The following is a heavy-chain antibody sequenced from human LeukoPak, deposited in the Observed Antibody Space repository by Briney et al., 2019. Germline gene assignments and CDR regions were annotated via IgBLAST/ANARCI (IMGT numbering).Heavy chain of an antibody. CDR3: ARQQGVQYLNFDY. J-gene: IGHJ4*02. Sequence: GASVKVSCKGSGYTFTYFGINWVRQAPGQGLEWMGWINGYNGNTNYAQKSEGRLSLTTDTATSTVYMELKNLTSDDTAVYYCARQQGVQYLNFDYWGQGALVTVSS. D-gene: IGHD3-10*01. V-gene: IGHV1-18*01. CDR1: GYTFTYFG. CDR2: INGYNGNT.